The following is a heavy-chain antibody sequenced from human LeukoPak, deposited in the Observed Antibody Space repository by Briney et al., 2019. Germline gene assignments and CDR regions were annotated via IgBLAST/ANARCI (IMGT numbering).Heavy chain of an antibody. D-gene: IGHD1-26*01. CDR1: GYSFTSYW. CDR2: IYPGDSGT. CDR3: ARVIVGATRYYYYYMDV. Sequence: GESLKISCKGSGYSFTSYWIGWVRQMPGKGLEWMGIIYPGDSGTRYSPSFQGQVTISADKSISTAYLQWSSLKASDTAMYYCARVIVGATRYYYYYMDVWGKGTTVTVSS. J-gene: IGHJ6*03. V-gene: IGHV5-51*01.